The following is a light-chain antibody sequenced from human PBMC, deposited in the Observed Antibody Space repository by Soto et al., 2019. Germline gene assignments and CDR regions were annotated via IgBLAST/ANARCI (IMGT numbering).Light chain of an antibody. CDR2: WAS. Sequence: DIVMTQSPDSLAVSLGERATINCKSSQSVLYSSNNKNYLGWYQQKPGHPPKLLIYWASTRESGVPDRFSGSGSGTDFPLTISTLQAEDVAVYYCLKYYDETWHFGPGTKVESK. CDR3: LKYYDETWH. CDR1: QSVLYSSNNKNY. V-gene: IGKV4-1*01. J-gene: IGKJ3*01.